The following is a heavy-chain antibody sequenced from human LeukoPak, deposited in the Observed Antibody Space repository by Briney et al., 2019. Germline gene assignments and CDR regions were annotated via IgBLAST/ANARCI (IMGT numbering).Heavy chain of an antibody. CDR3: ARGGIVVSSTTAFDI. Sequence: ASVKVSCKASGYTFTSYGISWVRQAPGQGLEWMGWIIAYNGNTNYAQKLQGRVTMTTDTSTSTAYMELRSLRSDDTAVYYCARGGIVVSSTTAFDIRGQGTMVTVSS. V-gene: IGHV1-18*01. CDR2: IIAYNGNT. CDR1: GYTFTSYG. D-gene: IGHD3-22*01. J-gene: IGHJ3*02.